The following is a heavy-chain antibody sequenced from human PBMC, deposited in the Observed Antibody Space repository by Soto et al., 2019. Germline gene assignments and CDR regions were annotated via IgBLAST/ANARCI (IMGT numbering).Heavy chain of an antibody. J-gene: IGHJ4*02. CDR2: IWSHGSGQ. CDR1: GFTFSSRG. D-gene: IGHD2-15*01. Sequence: VQLVESGGGVVQPGRSLRLSCEASGFTFSSRGMHWVRQAHGKGLEWVAFIWSHGSGQYYADSVRGRFTISRDNSRNILYLQMNSLRADDTAVYYCATDLGMPSGGRWYSTFFEDWGQGTLVTVSP. V-gene: IGHV3-33*01. CDR3: ATDLGMPSGGRWYSTFFED.